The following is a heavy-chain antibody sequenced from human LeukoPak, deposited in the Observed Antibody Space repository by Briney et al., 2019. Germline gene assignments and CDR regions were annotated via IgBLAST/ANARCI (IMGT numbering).Heavy chain of an antibody. CDR1: GFTFSIYA. V-gene: IGHV3-23*01. D-gene: IGHD3-16*01. CDR3: AKGYYDYVWGSYYFDY. J-gene: IGHJ4*02. CDR2: ITSTGENT. Sequence: GGSLRLSCAASGFTFSIYAMSWVRQAPGKGLEWVSSITSTGENTWYAGSVKGQFTISRDNSRDTLYLQMNSLRAEDTAVYYCAKGYYDYVWGSYYFDYWGQGTLVTVSS.